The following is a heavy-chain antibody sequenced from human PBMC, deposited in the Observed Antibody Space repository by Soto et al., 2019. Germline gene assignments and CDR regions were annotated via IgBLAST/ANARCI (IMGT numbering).Heavy chain of an antibody. CDR1: GFTFNNYA. CDR2: ISGSGSST. Sequence: GGSLRLSCAASGFTFNNYAMSWVRQAPGKGLEWVSSISGSGSSTSYADSVKGRFTISRDNSKNTLYLQLNTLRAEDTAVYYCAQDQPGVAARFDYWGQGTLVTVSS. V-gene: IGHV3-23*01. CDR3: AQDQPGVAARFDY. D-gene: IGHD6-13*01. J-gene: IGHJ4*02.